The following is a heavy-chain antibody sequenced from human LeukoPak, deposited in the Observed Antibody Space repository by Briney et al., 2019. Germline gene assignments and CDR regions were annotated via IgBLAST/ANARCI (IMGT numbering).Heavy chain of an antibody. D-gene: IGHD3-10*01. V-gene: IGHV3-9*01. CDR3: VRGNSGSWLSQFDP. CDR1: GFTFNQYA. Sequence: GGSLRLSCVASGFTFNQYAMHWVRQAPGKGLEWVSGISLNSGSIGYADSVKGRFAISRDNANNSLYLQMDSLRPEDTALYYRVRGNSGSWLSQFDPWGQGILVTVSS. J-gene: IGHJ5*02. CDR2: ISLNSGSI.